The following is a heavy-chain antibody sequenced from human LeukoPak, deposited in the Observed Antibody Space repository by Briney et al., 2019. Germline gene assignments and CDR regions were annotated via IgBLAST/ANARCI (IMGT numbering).Heavy chain of an antibody. Sequence: HPGGSLRLSCAASGFTFSSYGMHWVRQAPGKGLGWVAVIWYDGSNKYYADSVKGRFTISRDNSKNTLYLQMNSLRAEDTAVYYCARDAKYYDILAGYYKGAFDIWGQGTMVTVSS. D-gene: IGHD3-9*01. J-gene: IGHJ3*02. V-gene: IGHV3-33*01. CDR1: GFTFSSYG. CDR2: IWYDGSNK. CDR3: ARDAKYYDILAGYYKGAFDI.